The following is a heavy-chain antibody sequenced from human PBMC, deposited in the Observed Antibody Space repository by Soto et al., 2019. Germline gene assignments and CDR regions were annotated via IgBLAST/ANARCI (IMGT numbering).Heavy chain of an antibody. CDR2: IYYSGST. CDR1: GGSISSYY. J-gene: IGHJ5*02. Sequence: QVQLQESGPGLVKPSETLSLTCTVSGGSISSYYWSWIRQPPGKGLEWIGYIYYSGSTNYNPSLKSRVTISVDTSKNQFSLKLSSVTAADTAVYYCARASDIVVVVAATEGWFDPWGQGTLVTVSS. V-gene: IGHV4-59*01. CDR3: ARASDIVVVVAATEGWFDP. D-gene: IGHD2-15*01.